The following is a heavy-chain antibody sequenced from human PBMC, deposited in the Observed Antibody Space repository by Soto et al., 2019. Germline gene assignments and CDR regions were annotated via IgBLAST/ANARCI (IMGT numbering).Heavy chain of an antibody. CDR3: AHASLYGADDAFDI. V-gene: IGHV2-5*02. CDR2: IYWDDDK. Sequence: QITLKESGPTLVKPTQTLTLTCTFSGFSLSTSGVGVGWIRQPPGKALEWLALIYWDDDKRYSTSLKSRLTINKDTSKYQVVLTMTHIDPVDTATYYCAHASLYGADDAFDIWGQGTMVTVSS. D-gene: IGHD3-10*01. CDR1: GFSLSTSGVG. J-gene: IGHJ3*02.